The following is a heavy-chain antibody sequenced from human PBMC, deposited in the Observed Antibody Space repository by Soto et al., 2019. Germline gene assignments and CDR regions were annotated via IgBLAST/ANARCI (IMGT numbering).Heavy chain of an antibody. CDR2: IAAYNGNT. D-gene: IGHD1-1*01. V-gene: IGHV1-18*01. CDR1: GYTFTSYG. CDR3: ARAPNWNAPRVYAFDL. Sequence: ASVKVSCKASGYTFTSYGISWVRQAPGQGLEWMGWIAAYNGNTDYAQKFQGRVTMTTDTSTSTAYMERRSLRSDDTAVFYCARAPNWNAPRVYAFDLWGQGTMVTVPS. J-gene: IGHJ3*01.